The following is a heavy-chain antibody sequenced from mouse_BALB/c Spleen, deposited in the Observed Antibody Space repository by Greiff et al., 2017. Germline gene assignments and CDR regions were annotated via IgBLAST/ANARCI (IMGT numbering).Heavy chain of an antibody. CDR1: GFTFSDYY. D-gene: IGHD1-1*01. Sequence: EVKLMESGGGLVKPGGSLKLSCAASGFTFSDYYMYWVRQTPEKRLEWVATISDGGSYTYYPDSVKGRFTISRDNAKNNLYLQMSSLKSEDTAMYYCARDRGTAVVAPSYAMDYWGQGTSVTVSS. CDR3: ARDRGTAVVAPSYAMDY. J-gene: IGHJ4*01. V-gene: IGHV5-4*02. CDR2: ISDGGSYT.